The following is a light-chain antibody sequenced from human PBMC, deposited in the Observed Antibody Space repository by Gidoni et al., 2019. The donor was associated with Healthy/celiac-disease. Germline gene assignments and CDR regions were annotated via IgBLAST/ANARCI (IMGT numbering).Light chain of an antibody. CDR1: QGVSSSY. V-gene: IGKV3-20*01. CDR3: QPDGSSPWT. Sequence: ESVLTQSPGILSLSPGERATLACRTSQGVSSSYLAWYQRKPGQAPRLLHYGASTRATGIPDRFSGRGSGTDFTLTIIILEPEDFAVYYCQPDGSSPWTFGQGTRVEIK. J-gene: IGKJ1*01. CDR2: GAS.